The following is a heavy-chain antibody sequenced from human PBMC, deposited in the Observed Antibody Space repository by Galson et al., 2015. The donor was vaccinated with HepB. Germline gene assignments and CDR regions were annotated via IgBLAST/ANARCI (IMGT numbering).Heavy chain of an antibody. CDR1: GFTFSDHY. V-gene: IGHV3-72*01. J-gene: IGHJ3*02. D-gene: IGHD2-21*02. CDR2: TRNKANSYTT. CDR3: ASSHCGGDCYDAFDI. Sequence: SLRLSCAASGFTFSDHYMDWVRQAPGKGLEWVGRTRNKANSYTTEYAASVRGRFTISRDDSKNSLYLQMNSLKTEDTAVYYCASSHCGGDCYDAFDIWGQGTMVTVSS.